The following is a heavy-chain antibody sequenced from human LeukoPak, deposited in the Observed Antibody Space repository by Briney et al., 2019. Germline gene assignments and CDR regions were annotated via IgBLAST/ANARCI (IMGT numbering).Heavy chain of an antibody. Sequence: SETLSLTCTVSGYSIAHGFFWAWIRQPPGGGLEWIGSLYHSGTTYYNTSLRSRISTSVDTSKNQFSLKLRLVTAADTAVYYCARVEVPRDINDWYFDLWGRGTLVTVSS. CDR3: ARVEVPRDINDWYFDL. J-gene: IGHJ2*01. V-gene: IGHV4-38-2*02. D-gene: IGHD2-15*01. CDR2: LYHSGTT. CDR1: GYSIAHGFF.